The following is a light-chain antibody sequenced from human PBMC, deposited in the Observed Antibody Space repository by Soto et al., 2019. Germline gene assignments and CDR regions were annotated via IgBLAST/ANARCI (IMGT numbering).Light chain of an antibody. CDR2: GAS. V-gene: IGKV3-15*01. CDR1: QSVSSN. Sequence: EIVMTQSPATLSVSPGERATLSCRASQSVSSNLAWYQQRPGQAPRLLIYGASTRATGIPARLSGSGSGTEFTLTISSLQSEDFAVYYCKQHTNWPFTFGQGTKLDIK. J-gene: IGKJ2*01. CDR3: KQHTNWPFT.